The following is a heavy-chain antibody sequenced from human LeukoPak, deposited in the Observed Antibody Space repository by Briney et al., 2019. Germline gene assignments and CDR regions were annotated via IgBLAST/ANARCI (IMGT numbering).Heavy chain of an antibody. CDR2: IGIDSGNT. D-gene: IGHD1-1*01. CDR3: ARDHNYAFDN. J-gene: IGHJ4*02. V-gene: IGHV3-48*01. CDR1: GFPFIEYS. Sequence: GGSLRLSCTASGFPFIEYSMNWVRQAPGKGLEWISYIGIDSGNTKYADSVRGRFTISADKAKNSLYLQMNSLRVEDTAVYYCARDHNYAFDNWGQGTLISVAS.